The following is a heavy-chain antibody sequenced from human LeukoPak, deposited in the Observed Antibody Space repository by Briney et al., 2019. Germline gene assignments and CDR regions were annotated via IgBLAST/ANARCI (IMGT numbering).Heavy chain of an antibody. CDR3: AREDLRVVDY. V-gene: IGHV3-48*01. J-gene: IGHJ4*02. CDR2: ISSSSSTI. CDR1: GFTFSSYS. D-gene: IGHD3-3*01. Sequence: GGSLRLSCAASGFTFSSYSMNWVRQAPGKGLEWVSYISSSSSTIYYADSVKGRFTISRDNAKNSLYLQMNSLRAEDTAVYYCAREDLRVVDYWGQGTLATVSS.